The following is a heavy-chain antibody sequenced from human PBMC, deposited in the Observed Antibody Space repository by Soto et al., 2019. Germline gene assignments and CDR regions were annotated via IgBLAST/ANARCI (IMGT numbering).Heavy chain of an antibody. CDR3: ATLSVTTPYYYYGMDV. Sequence: EVQLVESGGGLVKPGGSLRLSCAASGFTFSSYSMNWVRQAPGKGLEWVSSISSSSSYIYYADSVKGRFTISRDNXNXXLYLQMNSLRAEDRAVYYCATLSVTTPYYYYGMDVWGQGTTVTVSS. D-gene: IGHD4-17*01. CDR2: ISSSSSYI. J-gene: IGHJ6*02. CDR1: GFTFSSYS. V-gene: IGHV3-21*01.